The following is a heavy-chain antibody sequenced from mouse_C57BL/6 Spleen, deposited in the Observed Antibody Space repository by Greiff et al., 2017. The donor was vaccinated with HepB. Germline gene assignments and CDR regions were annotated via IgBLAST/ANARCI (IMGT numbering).Heavy chain of an antibody. Sequence: DVQLQESGPELVKPGDSVKISCKASGYSFTGYFMNWVMQSHGKSLEWIGRINPYNGDTFYNQKFKGKATLTVDKSSSTAHMELRSLTSEDSAVYYCARSGGGRQGLYYYAMDYWGQGTSVTVPS. J-gene: IGHJ4*01. CDR1: GYSFTGYF. D-gene: IGHD3-2*01. CDR2: INPYNGDT. CDR3: ARSGGGRQGLYYYAMDY. V-gene: IGHV1-20*01.